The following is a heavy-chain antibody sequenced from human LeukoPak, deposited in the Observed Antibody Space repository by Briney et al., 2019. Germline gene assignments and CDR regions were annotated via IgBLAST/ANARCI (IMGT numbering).Heavy chain of an antibody. V-gene: IGHV1-69*06. D-gene: IGHD3-9*01. CDR3: ARGEPYDILTGYYS. Sequence: GASVKVSCKASGGTFSSYAISWVRQAPGQGLEWMGGIIPIFGTANYAQKFQGRVTITADKSTSTAYMELSSLRSEDTAVYYCARGEPYDILTGYYSWGQGTLVTVSS. J-gene: IGHJ4*02. CDR1: GGTFSSYA. CDR2: IIPIFGTA.